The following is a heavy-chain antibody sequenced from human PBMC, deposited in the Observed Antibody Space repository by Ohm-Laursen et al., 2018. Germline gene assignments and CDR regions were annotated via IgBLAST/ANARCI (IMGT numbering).Heavy chain of an antibody. CDR1: GGSISSYY. V-gene: IGHV4-4*07. J-gene: IGHJ4*02. CDR3: ASSTTVTRIDY. CDR2: IYSSEST. Sequence: GTLSLTCTVSGGSISSYYWSWIRQPAGKGLEWIGRIYSSESTNYNPSPKSRVTMSVDTSKSHFSLKLSSVTAADTAVYYCASSTTVTRIDYWGQGTLVTVSS. D-gene: IGHD4-17*01.